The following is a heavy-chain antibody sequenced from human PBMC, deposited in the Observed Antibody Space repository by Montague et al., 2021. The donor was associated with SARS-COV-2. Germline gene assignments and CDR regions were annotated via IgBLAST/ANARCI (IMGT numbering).Heavy chain of an antibody. CDR3: AGQSVSCPFDH. CDR2: VNYSGKT. CDR1: GGSISTSTYY. Sequence: SETLSLTCTVSGGSISTSTYYWGWIRQPPGKGLEWIGSVNYSGKTYYNPPLKSRVTVSVDTSKNQFSLKISSVTAADTAVYYCAGQSVSCPFDHWGQGTLVTVSS. J-gene: IGHJ4*02. D-gene: IGHD2-2*01. V-gene: IGHV4-39*01.